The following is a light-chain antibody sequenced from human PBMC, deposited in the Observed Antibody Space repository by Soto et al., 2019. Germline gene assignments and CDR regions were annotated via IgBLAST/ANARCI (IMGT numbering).Light chain of an antibody. Sequence: EIVLTQSPGTLSLSPGERATLSCRASQSVSSTYLAWYRHKPGQAPRLLIYGASIRAADIPDRFSGSGSGTDFTLTISGLEPEDFAVYYCHHYASSRHTFGQGTKVDIK. J-gene: IGKJ2*01. CDR2: GAS. CDR1: QSVSSTY. CDR3: HHYASSRHT. V-gene: IGKV3-20*01.